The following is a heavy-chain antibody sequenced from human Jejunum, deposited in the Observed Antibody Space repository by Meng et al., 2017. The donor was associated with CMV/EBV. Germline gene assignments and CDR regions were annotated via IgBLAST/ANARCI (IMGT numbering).Heavy chain of an antibody. CDR2: VYYSAGT. V-gene: IGHV4-59*01. Sequence: TVSGDSINSDYLSWIRQPQGNGLECIGYVYYSAGTNSNPSLKSRVTISVDTSKNQFSLKLSSVTAADTAVYYCARAYSSSCRVDYWGQGTLVTVSS. J-gene: IGHJ4*02. CDR1: GDSINSDY. D-gene: IGHD6-6*01. CDR3: ARAYSSSCRVDY.